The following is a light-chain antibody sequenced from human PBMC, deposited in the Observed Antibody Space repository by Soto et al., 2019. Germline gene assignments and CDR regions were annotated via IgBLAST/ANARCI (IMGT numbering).Light chain of an antibody. J-gene: IGKJ4*01. CDR3: QQYGSSPFT. Sequence: EIVLTQSPGTLSLSPGERATLSCRASQSVTTSYLAWYQHKPGQAPRLLIYGASRRATGIPDRFSGGGSGTDFTLTISILEPEDFAVYYCQQYGSSPFTFGGGTKVEIK. V-gene: IGKV3-20*01. CDR1: QSVTTSY. CDR2: GAS.